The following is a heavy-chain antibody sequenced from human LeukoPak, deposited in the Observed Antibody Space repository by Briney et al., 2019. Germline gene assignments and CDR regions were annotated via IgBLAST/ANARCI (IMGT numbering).Heavy chain of an antibody. CDR1: GGSIMSSTYY. J-gene: IGHJ6*03. CDR3: AGDRSYVDV. V-gene: IGHV4-39*07. CDR2: IYYSGST. Sequence: SETLSLTCTVSGGSIMSSTYYWGWIRQSPGKGLEWIGIIYYSGSTYYNPSLKSRVSMSVDTSKKQFSLKLSSVTAADTAVYYCAGDRSYVDVWGKGTTVTVSS.